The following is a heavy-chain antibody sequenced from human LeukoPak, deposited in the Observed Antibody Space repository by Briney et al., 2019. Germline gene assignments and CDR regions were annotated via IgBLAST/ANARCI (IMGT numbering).Heavy chain of an antibody. CDR2: ISCYNGDT. Sequence: GASVRVSCKASGYTFTHHGISWVRQAPGQGLEWMGWISCYNGDTMYAQNVQGRVTLSTDTSTNTAYIELRSLSSDDTAMYYCARDPSNSAGYHAHFDSWGQGTLVTVS. V-gene: IGHV1-18*04. D-gene: IGHD5-12*01. CDR3: ARDPSNSAGYHAHFDS. J-gene: IGHJ4*02. CDR1: GYTFTHHG.